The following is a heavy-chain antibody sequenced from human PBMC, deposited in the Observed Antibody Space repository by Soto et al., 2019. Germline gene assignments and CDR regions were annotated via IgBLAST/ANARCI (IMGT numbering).Heavy chain of an antibody. D-gene: IGHD4-17*01. V-gene: IGHV3-48*01. CDR3: ARDSDYGDYLGGMDV. CDR1: GFTFSSYS. Sequence: EVQLVESGGGLVQPGGSLRLSCVASGFTFSSYSMNWVRQAPGKGLEWVSYISSSSSTIYYADSVKGRFTISRDNAKNSLYLQMNSLRAEDTAVYYCARDSDYGDYLGGMDVWGQGTTVTVSS. J-gene: IGHJ6*02. CDR2: ISSSSSTI.